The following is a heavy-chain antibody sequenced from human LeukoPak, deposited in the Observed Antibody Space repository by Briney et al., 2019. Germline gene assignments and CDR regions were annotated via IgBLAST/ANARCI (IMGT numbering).Heavy chain of an antibody. CDR2: ISGDGGST. D-gene: IGHD3-22*01. CDR3: AKGGHYDSRDALDY. CDR1: GFTFDDYA. Sequence: PGGPLRLSCAASGFTFDDYAMHWVRQAPGKGLEWVSLISGDGGSTYYADSMKGRFTISRDNSKDSLYLRMNSLRTEDTALYYCAKGGHYDSRDALDYWGQGTLVTVSS. V-gene: IGHV3-43*02. J-gene: IGHJ4*02.